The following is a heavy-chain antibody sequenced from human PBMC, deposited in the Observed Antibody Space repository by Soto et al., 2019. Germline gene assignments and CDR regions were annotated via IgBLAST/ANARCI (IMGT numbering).Heavy chain of an antibody. V-gene: IGHV3-23*01. J-gene: IGHJ4*02. Sequence: PGGSLRLSCAASGFTFSSYAMSWVRQAPGRGLEWVSAISGSGRSTFYADSVKGRFTISRDNSKNTLYLEMNSLRAEDTAVYYCAKDTREVAATFIFDYWAQGTLVTVSS. CDR1: GFTFSSYA. D-gene: IGHD2-15*01. CDR2: ISGSGRST. CDR3: AKDTREVAATFIFDY.